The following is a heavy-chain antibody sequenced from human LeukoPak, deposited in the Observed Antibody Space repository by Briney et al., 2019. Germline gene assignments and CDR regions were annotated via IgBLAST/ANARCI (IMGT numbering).Heavy chain of an antibody. CDR1: GGSISSGGYY. CDR3: ARGLYYTFWSGSYTEDRFFDY. CDR2: IYYSGST. Sequence: SETLSLTCTVSGGSISSGGYYRTWIRQHPGQGLEWIGYIYYSGSTYYNPSLKSRVTISVDTSRNQVSLKLTSATAADTAVYYCARGLYYTFWSGSYTEDRFFDYWGQGTLVTVSS. V-gene: IGHV4-31*03. J-gene: IGHJ4*02. D-gene: IGHD3-3*01.